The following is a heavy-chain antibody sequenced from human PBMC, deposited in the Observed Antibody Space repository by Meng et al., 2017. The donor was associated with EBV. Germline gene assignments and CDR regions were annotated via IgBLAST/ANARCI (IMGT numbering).Heavy chain of an antibody. CDR1: GFTFSGYA. CDR3: ARERTGYYAEY. V-gene: IGHV3-30-3*01. CDR2: ISYDGSNE. J-gene: IGHJ4*02. D-gene: IGHD3/OR15-3a*01. Sequence: QVQLVGSGGGVVQPGRSLGLSCAASGFTFSGYAMHWVRQAPGKGLDWVAFISYDGSNEWYAGSVKGRFTISRDNSKNTLSLQMNSLRPEDTAIYYCARERTGYYAEYWGQGTLVTVSS.